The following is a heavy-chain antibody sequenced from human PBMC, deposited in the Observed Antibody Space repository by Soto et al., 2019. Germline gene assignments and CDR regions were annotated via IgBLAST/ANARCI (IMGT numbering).Heavy chain of an antibody. CDR1: GGTFSSYA. J-gene: IGHJ4*02. V-gene: IGHV1-69*06. CDR2: IIPIFGTA. Sequence: ASVTVSCASSGGTFSSYAISWVRQAPGQGLEWMGGIIPIFGTANYAQKFQGRVTITADKSTSTAYMELSSLRSEDTAVYYCAIPLSGYSYGSDWGQGTLVTVSS. D-gene: IGHD5-18*01. CDR3: AIPLSGYSYGSD.